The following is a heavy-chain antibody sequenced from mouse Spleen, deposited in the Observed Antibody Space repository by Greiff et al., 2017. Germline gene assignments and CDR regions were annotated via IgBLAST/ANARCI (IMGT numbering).Heavy chain of an antibody. CDR2: ISSGGGNT. Sequence: EVQLVESGGGLVKLGGSLKLSCAASGFTFSSYAMSWVRQTPEKRLEWVATISSGGGNTYYPDSVKGRFTISRDNAKNTLYLQMSSLKSEDTAMYYCAREGGTGVSFAYWGQGTLVTVSA. V-gene: IGHV5-9-3*01. CDR1: GFTFSSYA. CDR3: AREGGTGVSFAY. J-gene: IGHJ3*01. D-gene: IGHD4-1*01.